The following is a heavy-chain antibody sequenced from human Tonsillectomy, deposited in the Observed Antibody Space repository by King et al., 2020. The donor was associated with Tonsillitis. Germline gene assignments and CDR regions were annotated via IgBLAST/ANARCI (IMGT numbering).Heavy chain of an antibody. D-gene: IGHD3-10*01. V-gene: IGHV4-59*01. CDR1: GVSMSSYY. CDR2: IYYNGRT. J-gene: IGHJ3*01. Sequence: QLQESGPGRVKPSETLSLTCTVSGVSMSSYYWSWIRLPPGKGLEWIGYIYYNGRTSYNPSLKSRVTISLDTSKRQFSLRLSSVTAADTAMYYCARDDGSGDLSRTFDLWGQGTMVTVSS. CDR3: ARDDGSGDLSRTFDL.